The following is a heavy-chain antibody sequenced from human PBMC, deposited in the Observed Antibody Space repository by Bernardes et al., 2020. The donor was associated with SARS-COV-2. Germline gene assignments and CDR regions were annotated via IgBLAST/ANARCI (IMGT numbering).Heavy chain of an antibody. CDR2: IWYDGSNK. D-gene: IGHD3-3*01. CDR3: ARGNDFWSGSGDAFDI. V-gene: IGHV3-33*01. Sequence: GGSLRLSCAASGFTFSSYGMHWVRQAPGKGLEWVAVIWYDGSNKYYADSVKGRFTISRDNSKNTLYLQMNSLRAEDTAVYYCARGNDFWSGSGDAFDIWGQGTMVTVSS. CDR1: GFTFSSYG. J-gene: IGHJ3*02.